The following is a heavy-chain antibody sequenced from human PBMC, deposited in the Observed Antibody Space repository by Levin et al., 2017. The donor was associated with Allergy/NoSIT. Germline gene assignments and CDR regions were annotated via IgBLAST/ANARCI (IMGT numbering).Heavy chain of an antibody. D-gene: IGHD3-22*01. CDR3: ARDPTSYSDGSSYDY. Sequence: MPSETLSLTCTVSGGSVSSGDYYWTWIRQPPGKGLDWVGNIYYTGSTKYNPSLKSRVTMSIDTSKNQFSLRLSSVTAADTAVYYCARDPTSYSDGSSYDYWGQGTLVTVSS. J-gene: IGHJ4*02. V-gene: IGHV4-61*08. CDR2: IYYTGST. CDR1: GGSVSSGDYY.